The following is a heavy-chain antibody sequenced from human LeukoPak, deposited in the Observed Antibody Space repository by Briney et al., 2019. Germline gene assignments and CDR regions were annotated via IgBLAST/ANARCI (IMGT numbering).Heavy chain of an antibody. CDR1: GYTLTELS. CDR3: ATVEFLRLDSSGYYPFDY. D-gene: IGHD3-22*01. Sequence: ASVKVSCKVSGYTLTELSMHWVRQAPGKGLEWMGGFDPEDGETIYAQKLQGRVTMTEDTSTDTAYMELSSLRSEDTAVYYCATVEFLRLDSSGYYPFDYWGQGTLVTVSS. J-gene: IGHJ4*02. CDR2: FDPEDGET. V-gene: IGHV1-24*01.